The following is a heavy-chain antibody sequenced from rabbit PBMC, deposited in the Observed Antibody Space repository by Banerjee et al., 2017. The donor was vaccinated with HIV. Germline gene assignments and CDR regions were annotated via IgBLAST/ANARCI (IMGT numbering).Heavy chain of an antibody. Sequence: QSLEESGGDLVKPGASLTLTCTASGFSFSSSYWICWVRQAPGKGLEWIACIYAGSSGSTYYATWAKGRLTISKTSSTTVTLQMTSLTAADTATYFCARFSNSGSGSFNLWGPGTLVTVS. V-gene: IGHV1S40*01. D-gene: IGHD1-1*01. CDR1: GFSFSSSYW. CDR3: ARFSNSGSGSFNL. CDR2: IYAGSSGST. J-gene: IGHJ4*01.